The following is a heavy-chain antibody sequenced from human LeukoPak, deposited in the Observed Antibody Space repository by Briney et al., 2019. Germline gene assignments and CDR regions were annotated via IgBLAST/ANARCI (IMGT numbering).Heavy chain of an antibody. J-gene: IGHJ4*02. CDR3: ARDRWLGY. CDR1: GGSISSYF. D-gene: IGHD5-12*01. Sequence: SETLSLTCTVSGGSISSYFWSWVRQPPGKGLEWIGYIYYSGSTNYNPSLKSRVTVSVDTSKNQFSLKLASATTADTAVYYCARDRWLGYWGQGTLVTVSS. V-gene: IGHV4-59*01. CDR2: IYYSGST.